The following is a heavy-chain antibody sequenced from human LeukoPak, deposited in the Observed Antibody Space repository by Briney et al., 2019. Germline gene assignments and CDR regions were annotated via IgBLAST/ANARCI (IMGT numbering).Heavy chain of an antibody. CDR3: ARSWRTVVVTGFVY. CDR1: GFTFSSYG. D-gene: IGHD2-21*02. J-gene: IGHJ4*02. V-gene: IGHV3-33*01. CDR2: IWYDGSNK. Sequence: GGSLRLSCAASGFTFSSYGMHWVRQAPGKGLEWVAVIWYDGSNKYYADSVKGRFTISRDNSKNTLYLQMNSLRAEDTAVYYCARSWRTVVVTGFVYWGQGTLVTVSS.